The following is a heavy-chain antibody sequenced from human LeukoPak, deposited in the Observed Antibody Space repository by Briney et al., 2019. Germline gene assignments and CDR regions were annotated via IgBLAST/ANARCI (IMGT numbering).Heavy chain of an antibody. D-gene: IGHD2-8*01. Sequence: GGSLRLSCAASGFTVGSNYMSWVRQAPGKGLEWVSVIYSGGSTYYADSVKGRFTISRDHSKNTLYLQMNSLRAEDTAVYYCARDREWAFDIWGQGTMVTVSS. V-gene: IGHV3-53*01. CDR2: IYSGGST. J-gene: IGHJ3*02. CDR1: GFTVGSNY. CDR3: ARDREWAFDI.